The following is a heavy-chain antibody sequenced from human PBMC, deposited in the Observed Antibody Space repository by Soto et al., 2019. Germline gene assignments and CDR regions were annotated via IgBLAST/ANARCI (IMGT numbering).Heavy chain of an antibody. CDR2: ISSGSSTI. V-gene: IGHV3-48*01. Sequence: GGSLRLSCAASGFTFRNYAMNWVRQAPGQGLEWISYISSGSSTIYYADSMRGRFTISRDNAKNSLYLEMNSLRAEDTAIYYCATLSPGSGSDYWGQGTLVTVSS. CDR1: GFTFRNYA. D-gene: IGHD2-15*01. J-gene: IGHJ4*02. CDR3: ATLSPGSGSDY.